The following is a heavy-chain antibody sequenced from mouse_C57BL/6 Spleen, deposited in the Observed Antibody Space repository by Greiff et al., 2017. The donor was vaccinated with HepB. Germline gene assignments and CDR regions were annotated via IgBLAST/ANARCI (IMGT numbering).Heavy chain of an antibody. D-gene: IGHD4-1*01. Sequence: VQLQQSGPELVKPGASVKISCKASGYSFTGYYMNWVKQSPEKSLEWIGEINPSTGGTTYNQKFKAKATLTVDKSSSTAYMQLKSLTSEDSAVYYCALTGPGAMDYWGQGTSVTVSS. CDR1: GYSFTGYY. CDR3: ALTGPGAMDY. V-gene: IGHV1-42*01. CDR2: INPSTGGT. J-gene: IGHJ4*01.